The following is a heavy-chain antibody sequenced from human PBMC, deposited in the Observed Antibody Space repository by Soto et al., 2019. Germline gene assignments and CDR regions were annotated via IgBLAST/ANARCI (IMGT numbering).Heavy chain of an antibody. CDR3: ARVGSSGWSPDY. V-gene: IGHV4-59*01. J-gene: IGHJ4*02. CDR1: GGSISGYY. D-gene: IGHD6-19*01. Sequence: SETLSLTCTVSGGSISGYYWTWIRQPPGKGLEWIGYIFYSGVTNYNPSLKSRVTLSVDTSKNQFSLKLRSVTAADTAVYYCARVGSSGWSPDYWGRGTLVTVSS. CDR2: IFYSGVT.